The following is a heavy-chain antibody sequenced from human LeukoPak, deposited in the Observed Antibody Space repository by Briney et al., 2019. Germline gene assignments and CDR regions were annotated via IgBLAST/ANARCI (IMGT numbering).Heavy chain of an antibody. Sequence: GGSLRLSCAASGFTFSSYWMHWVRQAPGKGLVWVSRITSDGSSTSYADSVKGRFTISRDNAKNTLYLQVNSLRGEDTAVYYCARDGGDDAFYIWGQGTIVTVSS. J-gene: IGHJ3*02. D-gene: IGHD3-10*01. CDR1: GFTFSSYW. CDR3: ARDGGDDAFYI. V-gene: IGHV3-74*01. CDR2: ITSDGSST.